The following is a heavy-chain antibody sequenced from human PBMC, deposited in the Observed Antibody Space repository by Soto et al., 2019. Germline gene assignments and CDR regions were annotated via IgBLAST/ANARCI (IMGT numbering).Heavy chain of an antibody. J-gene: IGHJ4*02. CDR2: ISGSGGST. Sequence: VSLRLSCAASGFTFSSYAMSWVRQAPGKWLEWVSAISGSGGSTYYADSVKGRFTISRDNSKNTLYLQMNSLRAEDTAVYYCAKERDGIVVVPAATVFDYWGQGTLVTVSS. CDR3: AKERDGIVVVPAATVFDY. CDR1: GFTFSSYA. D-gene: IGHD2-2*01. V-gene: IGHV3-23*01.